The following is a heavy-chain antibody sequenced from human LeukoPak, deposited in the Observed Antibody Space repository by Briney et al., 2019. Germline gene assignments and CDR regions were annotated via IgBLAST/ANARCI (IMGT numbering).Heavy chain of an antibody. CDR3: ARDRSPTKDASDYDSSGYYYVLDY. CDR2: ISSSSSYI. V-gene: IGHV3-21*01. D-gene: IGHD3-22*01. CDR1: GFTFSSYS. J-gene: IGHJ4*02. Sequence: GGSLRLSRAASGFTFSSYSMNWVRQAPGKGLEWVSSISSSSSYIYYADSVKGRFTISRDNAKNSLYLQMNSLRAEDTAVYYCARDRSPTKDASDYDSSGYYYVLDYWGQGTLVTVSS.